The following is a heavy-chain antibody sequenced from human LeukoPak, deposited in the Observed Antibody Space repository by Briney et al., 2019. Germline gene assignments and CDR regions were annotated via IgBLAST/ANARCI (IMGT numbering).Heavy chain of an antibody. D-gene: IGHD5-24*01. J-gene: IGHJ4*02. V-gene: IGHV3-53*04. Sequence: GGSLRLSCAASGFTVSSNYMSWVRQAPGKGLEWVSIIYSGGSTYYADSVKGRFTISRHNYKDTLYLQMNSLRAEDTAVYYCARAANYTESWGQGTLVTVSS. CDR3: ARAANYTES. CDR2: IYSGGST. CDR1: GFTVSSNY.